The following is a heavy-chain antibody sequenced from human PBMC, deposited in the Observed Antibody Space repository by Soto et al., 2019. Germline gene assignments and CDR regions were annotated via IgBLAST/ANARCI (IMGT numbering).Heavy chain of an antibody. D-gene: IGHD3-3*01. J-gene: IGHJ6*02. CDR3: ARVEEVGDFGMDV. CDR2: INAGNGNT. CDR1: GYTFTSYA. Sequence: QVQLVQSGAEVKKPGASVKVSCKASGYTFTSYAMHWVRQAPGQRLEWMGWINAGNGNTKCSQKFQGRVTITRDTSASTAYMELSSLRSEDTAVYYCARVEEVGDFGMDVWGQGTTVTVSS. V-gene: IGHV1-3*01.